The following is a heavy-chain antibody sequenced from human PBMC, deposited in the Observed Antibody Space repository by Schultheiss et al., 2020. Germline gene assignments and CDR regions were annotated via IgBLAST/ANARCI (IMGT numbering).Heavy chain of an antibody. CDR1: GGSISSYY. CDR3: ARVRSGYGSGSYDVDY. V-gene: IGHV4-59*08. Sequence: SETLSLTCTVSGGSISSYYWSWFRQPPGKGLEWIGYIYYSGSTNYNPSLKSRVTISVDTSKNQFSLKLSSVTAADTAVYYCARVRSGYGSGSYDVDYWGQGTLVTVSS. J-gene: IGHJ4*02. CDR2: IYYSGST. D-gene: IGHD3-10*01.